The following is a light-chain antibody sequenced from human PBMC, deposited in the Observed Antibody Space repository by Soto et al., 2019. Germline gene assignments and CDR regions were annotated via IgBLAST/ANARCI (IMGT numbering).Light chain of an antibody. V-gene: IGKV3-20*01. Sequence: VLTQSPFTLSLSPGNRSTLSGRASQSVSNNYLAWYQQKPGQAPRLLIYGASNRATGIPDRFSGSGCGTDFTLTISRLEPEDFAVYYCQQYGSSPALTFGEGTKVDIK. J-gene: IGKJ4*01. CDR3: QQYGSSPALT. CDR2: GAS. CDR1: QSVSNNY.